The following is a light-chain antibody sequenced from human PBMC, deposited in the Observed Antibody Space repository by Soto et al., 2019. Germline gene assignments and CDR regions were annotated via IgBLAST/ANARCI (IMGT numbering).Light chain of an antibody. J-gene: IGKJ5*01. CDR2: GAS. CDR3: QQYGSSST. V-gene: IGKV3-20*01. CDR1: QYVGSSY. Sequence: EIVLTQSPATLSSSPGETATLSCRASQYVGSSYLAWYQQKPGQAPRLLIYGASSRATGIPDRFSGSGSGTDFTLTISRLEPEDFAVYYCQQYGSSSTFGQGTRLEIK.